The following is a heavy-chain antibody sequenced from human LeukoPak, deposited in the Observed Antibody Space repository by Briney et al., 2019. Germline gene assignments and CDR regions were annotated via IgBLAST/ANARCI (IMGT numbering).Heavy chain of an antibody. CDR2: IWYDGSNK. D-gene: IGHD3-10*01. CDR3: ARAAHYSASGSFFDP. CDR1: GFTFSSYG. V-gene: IGHV3-33*01. J-gene: IGHJ5*02. Sequence: PGGSLRLSCAASGFTFSSYGMHWVRQAPGKGLEWVAVIWYDGSNKYYADSVKGRFTISRDNSKNTLYLQMNSLRAEDTAVYYCARAAHYSASGSFFDPWGQGTLVTVSS.